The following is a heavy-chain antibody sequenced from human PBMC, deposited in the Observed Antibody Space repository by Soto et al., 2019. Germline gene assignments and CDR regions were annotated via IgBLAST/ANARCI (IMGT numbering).Heavy chain of an antibody. CDR3: SSDGNYDSSGFSCSHYFGY. V-gene: IGHV4-59*01. Sequence: TSEPLSLTCFVSVDSMKRYFWSWIRQPPGKGLEWIGYIYYDGSTNYSPSLKSRVTISIDMSKKQFSLQLSSVTASDTALYYCSSDGNYDSSGFSCSHYFGYWAEATL. CDR1: VDSMKRYF. J-gene: IGHJ4*02. CDR2: IYYDGST. D-gene: IGHD3-22*01.